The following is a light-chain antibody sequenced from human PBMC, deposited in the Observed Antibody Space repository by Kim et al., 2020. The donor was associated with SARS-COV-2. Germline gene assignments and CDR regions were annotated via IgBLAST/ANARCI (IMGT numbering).Light chain of an antibody. V-gene: IGKV1-27*01. CDR1: QGISSN. CDR3: QKCDGAPWT. Sequence: SSVGDRSTIPCRASQGISSNLAWYQHKPGKVPNLLISAASALQSGVPSRFSGSGSGTDFTLTISSLQPEDVATYFCQKCDGAPWTFGQGTKVDIK. J-gene: IGKJ1*01. CDR2: AAS.